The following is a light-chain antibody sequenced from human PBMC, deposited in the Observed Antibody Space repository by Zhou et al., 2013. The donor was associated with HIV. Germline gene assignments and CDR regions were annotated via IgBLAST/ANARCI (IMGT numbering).Light chain of an antibody. CDR1: ESITSH. V-gene: IGKV1-39*01. Sequence: DIQLTQSPSSLSASVGDRVTISCRASESITSHLNWFQQKPGKPPNLLIYAASNLQTGVPSRFSGSGSGTDFTLTISSLQPEDFATYYCQQANSFPRTFGGGTKVEIK. J-gene: IGKJ4*01. CDR2: AAS. CDR3: QQANSFPRT.